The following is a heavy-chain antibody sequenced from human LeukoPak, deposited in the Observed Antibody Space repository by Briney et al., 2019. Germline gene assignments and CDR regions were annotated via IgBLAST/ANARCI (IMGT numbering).Heavy chain of an antibody. V-gene: IGHV1-2*02. J-gene: IGHJ4*02. D-gene: IGHD1-26*01. Sequence: ASVKVSCKASGYTFTGYYMHWVRQAPGQGLEWMGWINPNSGGTNYAQKFQGSVTMTRDTSISTAYMELSRLRSDDTAVYYCARVIVGATRGGYYFDYWGQGTLVTVSS. CDR3: ARVIVGATRGGYYFDY. CDR2: INPNSGGT. CDR1: GYTFTGYY.